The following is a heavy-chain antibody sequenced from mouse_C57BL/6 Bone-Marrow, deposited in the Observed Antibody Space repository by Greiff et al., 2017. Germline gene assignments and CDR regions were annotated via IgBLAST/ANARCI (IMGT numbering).Heavy chain of an antibody. Sequence: QVHVKQSGPELVKPGASVKISCKASGYAFSSSWMNWVKQRPGKGLEWIGRIYPGDGDTNYNGKFKGKATLTADKSSSTAYMQLSSLTSEDSAVYFCARGATAYWGQGTLVTVSA. CDR3: ARGATAY. CDR1: GYAFSSSW. J-gene: IGHJ3*01. V-gene: IGHV1-82*01. CDR2: IYPGDGDT. D-gene: IGHD6-1*01.